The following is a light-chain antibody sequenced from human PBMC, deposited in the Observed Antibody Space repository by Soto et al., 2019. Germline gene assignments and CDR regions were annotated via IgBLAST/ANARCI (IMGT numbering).Light chain of an antibody. CDR2: EVN. CDR3: SSYGGSNNLV. J-gene: IGLJ3*02. CDR1: ISDVGGYNY. Sequence: QSVLTQPPSASGSPGHSVTISCTGTISDVGGYNYVSWYQQHPGKAPKLMIYEVNERPSGVPDRFSGSKSGNTASLTVSGLQSEDEADYYCSSYGGSNNLVFGGGTKLTVL. V-gene: IGLV2-8*01.